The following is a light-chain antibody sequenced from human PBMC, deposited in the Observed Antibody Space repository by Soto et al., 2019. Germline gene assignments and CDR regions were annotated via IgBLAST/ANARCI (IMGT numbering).Light chain of an antibody. J-gene: IGLJ2*01. CDR1: SSNIGSNT. CDR2: SNN. CDR3: AARDDSLNGPV. V-gene: IGLV1-44*01. Sequence: QSVLTQPPSASGTPGQRVTISCSGSSSNIGSNTVNWYQQLPGTAPKLLIYSNNQWPSGVPDRFSGSKSGTSASLAISGLQSEDEADYYCAARDDSLNGPVFGGGTKLTVL.